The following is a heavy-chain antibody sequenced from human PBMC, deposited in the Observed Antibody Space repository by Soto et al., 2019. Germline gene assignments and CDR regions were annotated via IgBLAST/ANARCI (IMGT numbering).Heavy chain of an antibody. CDR1: GFTFNNYG. V-gene: IGHV3-23*01. J-gene: IGHJ6*04. D-gene: IGHD3-10*01. CDR2: IDGPGGRI. Sequence: EVQLLESGGHLVQPGGSLRLSCAASGFTFNNYGVNWVRQAPGKGLEWVSNIDGPGGRILYADSVKGRFTISRDNSKNTLYLQMNSLRAEDTAVYYCAKYRADSWTIDVWGKGTTVAVSS. CDR3: AKYRADSWTIDV.